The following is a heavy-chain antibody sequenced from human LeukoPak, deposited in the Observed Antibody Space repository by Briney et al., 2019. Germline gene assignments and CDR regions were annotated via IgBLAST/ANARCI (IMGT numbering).Heavy chain of an antibody. CDR1: GFTFRSYA. V-gene: IGHV3-48*02. D-gene: IGHD3-9*01. J-gene: IGHJ2*01. CDR3: AREAYDILTGYRSYWYFDL. Sequence: GGSLRLSCAASGFTFRSYAMQWVRQAPGKGLEWVSYITYNSGTIFYADSVKGRFTISRDNAKDSLYLQMSSLRDEDTAVYYCAREAYDILTGYRSYWYFDLWGRGTLVTVSS. CDR2: ITYNSGTI.